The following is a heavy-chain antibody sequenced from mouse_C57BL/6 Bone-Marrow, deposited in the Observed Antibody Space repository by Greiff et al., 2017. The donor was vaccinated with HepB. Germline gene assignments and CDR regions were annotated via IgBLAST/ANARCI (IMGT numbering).Heavy chain of an antibody. Sequence: VQLQQSGAELVKPGASVKISCKASGYAFSSHWMNWVKQRPGKGLEWIGQIYPGDGDTNYNGKFKGKATLTADKSSSTAYMQLSSLTSEDSAVYFCARTGDGGFAYWGQGTLVTVSA. J-gene: IGHJ3*01. V-gene: IGHV1-80*01. CDR2: IYPGDGDT. D-gene: IGHD3-3*01. CDR3: ARTGDGGFAY. CDR1: GYAFSSHW.